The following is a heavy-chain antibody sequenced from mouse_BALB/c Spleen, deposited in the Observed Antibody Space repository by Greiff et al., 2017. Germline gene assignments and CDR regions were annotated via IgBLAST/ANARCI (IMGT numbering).Heavy chain of an antibody. CDR1: GYTFTDYN. Sequence: VQLQQSGPELVKPGASVKIPCKASGYTFTDYNMDWVKQSHGKSLEWIGDINPNNGGTIYNQKFKGKATLTVDKSSSTAYMELLSLTSEDTAVYYCARSDGYYAWFAYWGQGTLVTVSA. J-gene: IGHJ3*01. D-gene: IGHD2-3*01. CDR3: ARSDGYYAWFAY. V-gene: IGHV1-18*01. CDR2: INPNNGGT.